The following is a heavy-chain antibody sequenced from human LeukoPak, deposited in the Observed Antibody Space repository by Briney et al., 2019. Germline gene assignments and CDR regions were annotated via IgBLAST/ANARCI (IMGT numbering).Heavy chain of an antibody. V-gene: IGHV1-2*02. CDR2: INPNSGDT. D-gene: IGHD2-15*01. CDR1: GYSFTCYY. J-gene: IGHJ4*02. Sequence: ASVKVSCKASGYSFTCYYVHWVRQAPGQGLEWMGWINPNSGDTNYAQKFQGRVTMTRDTSISTAYMELSRLRSDDTAVYYCARGLRGYCDGDSCYLFDYWGQGILVTVSS. CDR3: ARGLRGYCDGDSCYLFDY.